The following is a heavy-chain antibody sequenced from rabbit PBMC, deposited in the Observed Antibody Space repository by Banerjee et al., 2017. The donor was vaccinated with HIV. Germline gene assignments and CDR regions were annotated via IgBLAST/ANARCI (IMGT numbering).Heavy chain of an antibody. D-gene: IGHD1-1*01. J-gene: IGHJ4*01. CDR3: ARDSGGYWPNYYFNL. CDR2: IYAGSSGST. V-gene: IGHV1S45*01. Sequence: QEQLEESGGDLVKPEGSLTLTCTASGFSFSGNYYMCWVRQAPGKGLEWIACIYAGSSGSTYYARWAKGRFTISKTSSTTVTLQMTSLTAADTATYFCARDSGGYWPNYYFNLWGQGTLVTVS. CDR1: GFSFSGNYY.